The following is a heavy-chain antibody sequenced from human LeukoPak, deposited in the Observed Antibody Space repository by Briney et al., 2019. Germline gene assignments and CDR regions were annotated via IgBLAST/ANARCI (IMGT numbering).Heavy chain of an antibody. Sequence: PGGSLRLSCAASGFTFSSYAMHWVRQAPGKGLEYVSAISSNGGSTYYANSVKGRFTISRDNSKNTLYLQMGSLRAEDMAVYYCARDGSLDDYGDGWFGPWGQGTLVTVSS. CDR1: GFTFSSYA. CDR3: ARDGSLDDYGDGWFGP. J-gene: IGHJ5*02. D-gene: IGHD4-17*01. V-gene: IGHV3-64*01. CDR2: ISSNGGST.